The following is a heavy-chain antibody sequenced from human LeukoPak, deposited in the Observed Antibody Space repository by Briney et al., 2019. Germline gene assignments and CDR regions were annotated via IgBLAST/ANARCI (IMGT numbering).Heavy chain of an antibody. CDR3: ARPLIGPVRGVVNWFDP. Sequence: ASVKVSCKASGYTFTGYYMHWVRQAPGQGLEWMGWINPNSGGTNYAQKFQGRVTMTRDTSISTVYMELSRLRSDDTAVYYCARPLIGPVRGVVNWFDPWGQGTLVTVSS. CDR1: GYTFTGYY. J-gene: IGHJ5*02. CDR2: INPNSGGT. V-gene: IGHV1-2*02. D-gene: IGHD3-10*01.